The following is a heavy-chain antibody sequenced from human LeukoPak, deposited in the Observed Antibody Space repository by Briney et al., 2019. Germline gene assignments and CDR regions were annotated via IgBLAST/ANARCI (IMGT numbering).Heavy chain of an antibody. D-gene: IGHD6-19*01. CDR3: ARATYSSGWGTSDY. Sequence: RSSETRSSTGTVPGGAIRGYYWTWIRQPPGKGLKRFGYIYYSGSTNYNPSLQSRVTISVDTSKNQFSLKLSSVTAADTAVYYCARATYSSGWGTSDYWGQGTLVTVSS. J-gene: IGHJ4*02. V-gene: IGHV4-59*01. CDR2: IYYSGST. CDR1: GGAIRGYY.